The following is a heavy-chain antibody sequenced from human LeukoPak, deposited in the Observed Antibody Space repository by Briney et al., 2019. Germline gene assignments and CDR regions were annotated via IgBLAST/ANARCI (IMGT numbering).Heavy chain of an antibody. D-gene: IGHD1-26*01. V-gene: IGHV4-38-2*02. CDR2: IYHSGST. CDR3: ARDHSGSSWDFDY. Sequence: SETLSLTCAVSGYSISSGYYWGWIRQPPGKGLEWIGSIYHSGSTYYNPSLKSRVAISVDTSKNQFSLKLSSLTATDTAVYYCARDHSGSSWDFDYWGQGTLVTVSS. CDR1: GYSISSGYY. J-gene: IGHJ4*02.